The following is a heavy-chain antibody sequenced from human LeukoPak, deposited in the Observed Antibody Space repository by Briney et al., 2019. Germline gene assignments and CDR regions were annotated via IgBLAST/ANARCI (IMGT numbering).Heavy chain of an antibody. Sequence: SETLSLTCTVSGGSISSYYWSWIRQPPGKGLEWIGYIYYSGSTNYNPSLKGRVTISVDTSKNQFSLKLSSVTAADTAVYYCARQSDYDPYYYGMDVWGQGTTVTVSS. J-gene: IGHJ6*02. CDR3: ARQSDYDPYYYGMDV. CDR1: GGSISSYY. CDR2: IYYSGST. D-gene: IGHD3-3*01. V-gene: IGHV4-59*01.